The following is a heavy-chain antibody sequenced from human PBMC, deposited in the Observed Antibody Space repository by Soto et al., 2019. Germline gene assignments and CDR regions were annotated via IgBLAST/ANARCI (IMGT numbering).Heavy chain of an antibody. J-gene: IGHJ6*02. CDR1: GGTFSSYG. CDR3: ARDLGYNYGVYYGMDV. D-gene: IGHD5-18*01. CDR2: IIPIFGTV. V-gene: IGHV1-69*01. Sequence: QVQRVQSGAEVKKPGSSVKVSCKASGGTFSSYGLSWVRQAPGHGLEWMGGIIPIFGTVNYAQKCQGRVTISADASTSTAYMELSSLTSEDTAVYYCARDLGYNYGVYYGMDVWGRGTKVIVSS.